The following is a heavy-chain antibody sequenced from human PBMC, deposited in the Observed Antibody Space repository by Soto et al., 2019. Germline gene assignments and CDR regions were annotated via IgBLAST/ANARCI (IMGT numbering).Heavy chain of an antibody. CDR1: GFTFGDYA. Sequence: PGGSLRLSCKTSGFTFGDYALNWVRQAPGRGLEWVGFIRATPAGGTAEYAASVKDRFTVSRDASSSTAYLQMDSLRTEDTAVYFCTRIGPEAAMRWYFDYWGQGTLVTVSS. J-gene: IGHJ4*02. D-gene: IGHD2-2*01. V-gene: IGHV3-49*04. CDR3: TRIGPEAAMRWYFDY. CDR2: IRATPAGGTA.